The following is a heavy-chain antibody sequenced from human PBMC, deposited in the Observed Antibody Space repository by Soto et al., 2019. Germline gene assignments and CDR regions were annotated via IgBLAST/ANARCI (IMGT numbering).Heavy chain of an antibody. CDR2: ISSSSSTI. J-gene: IGHJ6*03. D-gene: IGHD3-10*01. CDR1: GFTFSSYS. CDR3: ARDPPHMVRRLTTYYMVV. Sequence: HPGGSLRLSCAASGFTFSSYSMNWVRQAPGKGLEWVSYISSSSSTIYYADSVKGRFTISRDNAKNSLYLQMNSLRAEDTAVYYCARDPPHMVRRLTTYYMVVSGKGTTVTDSS. V-gene: IGHV3-48*01.